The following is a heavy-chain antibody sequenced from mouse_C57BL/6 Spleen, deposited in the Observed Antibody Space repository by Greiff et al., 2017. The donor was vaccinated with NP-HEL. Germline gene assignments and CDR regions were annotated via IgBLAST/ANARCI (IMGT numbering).Heavy chain of an antibody. CDR3: ARGGIGTVVAETYAMDY. CDR2: INYDGSST. V-gene: IGHV5-16*01. D-gene: IGHD1-1*01. J-gene: IGHJ4*01. CDR1: GFTFSDYY. Sequence: DVKLVESEGGLVQPGSSMKLSCTASGFTFSDYYMAWVRQVPEKGLEWVANINYDGSSTYYLDSLKSRFIISRDNAKNILYLQMSSLKSEDTATYYCARGGIGTVVAETYAMDYWGQGTSVTVSS.